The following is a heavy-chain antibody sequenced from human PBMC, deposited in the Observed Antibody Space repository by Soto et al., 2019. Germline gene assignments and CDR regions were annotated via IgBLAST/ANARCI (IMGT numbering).Heavy chain of an antibody. D-gene: IGHD2-2*01. Sequence: SQTLSLTCAISGDSVSSNSAAWNWIRQSPSRGLEWLGRTYYRSKWYNDYAVSVKSRITINPDTSKNQFSLQLNSVTPEDTAVYYCARVGIKSKYKLLNDYYYYGMDVWGQGTPVTVSS. CDR1: GDSVSSNSAA. V-gene: IGHV6-1*01. J-gene: IGHJ6*02. CDR2: TYYRSKWYN. CDR3: ARVGIKSKYKLLNDYYYYGMDV.